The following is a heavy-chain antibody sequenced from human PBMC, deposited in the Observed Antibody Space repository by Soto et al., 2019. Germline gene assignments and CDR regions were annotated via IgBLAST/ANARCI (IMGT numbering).Heavy chain of an antibody. J-gene: IGHJ4*02. V-gene: IGHV5-51*01. Sequence: GESLKISCMGSGYSFTTYWIGWVRQMPGKGLEWMGIIYPGDSDTRYSPSFQGQVTISADKSISTAYLQWSSLKASDTAMYYCARSPPITYYYTSSDYSNFDYWGQGTLVTVSS. CDR3: ARSPPITYYYTSSDYSNFDY. CDR1: GYSFTTYW. D-gene: IGHD3-22*01. CDR2: IYPGDSDT.